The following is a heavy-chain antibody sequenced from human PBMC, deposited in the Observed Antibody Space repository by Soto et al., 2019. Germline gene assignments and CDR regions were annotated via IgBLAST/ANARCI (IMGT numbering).Heavy chain of an antibody. CDR2: IWYDGSNK. V-gene: IGHV3-33*01. D-gene: IGHD3-10*01. CDR3: ARDAYLGSGSYAY. CDR1: GFTFSSYG. J-gene: IGHJ4*02. Sequence: PGGSLRLSCAASGFTFSSYGMHWVRRAPGKGLEWVALIWYDGSNKNYADSVKGRFTISRDDSKNTLYLQMNSLRAEDTAVYYCARDAYLGSGSYAYWGQGTQVTVSS.